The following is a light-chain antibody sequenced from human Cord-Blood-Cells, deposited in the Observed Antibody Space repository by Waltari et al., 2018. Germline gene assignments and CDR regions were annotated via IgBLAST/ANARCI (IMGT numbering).Light chain of an antibody. CDR2: DVS. Sequence: QSALTQPRSVSGSPGQSVTISCTGTSSDVGGYNYVSCYQQHPGKAPKLMIYDVSKRPSGIHERYSASKSENTATLTISGLQPEDEVDYYCSSYAGSYTGVFGGGTKLKVL. CDR3: SSYAGSYTGV. J-gene: IGLJ3*02. CDR1: SSDVGGYNY. V-gene: IGLV2-11*01.